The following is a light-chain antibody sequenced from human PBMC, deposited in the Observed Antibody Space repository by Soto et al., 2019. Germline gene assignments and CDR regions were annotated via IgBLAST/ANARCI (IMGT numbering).Light chain of an antibody. Sequence: DIVMTQSPDSLAVSLGERATINCKSSQSLLDTSNNKNYVAWYQQKPGQPPKLLIYWASARQSGVPDRFSGSGSVTDFTLTISNLQAEDVAVYYCHQYYSALFTFGQGTKLEI. J-gene: IGKJ2*01. CDR2: WAS. CDR3: HQYYSALFT. CDR1: QSLLDTSNNKNY. V-gene: IGKV4-1*01.